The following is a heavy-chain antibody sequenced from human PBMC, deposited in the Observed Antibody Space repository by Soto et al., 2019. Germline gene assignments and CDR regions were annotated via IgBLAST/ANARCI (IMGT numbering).Heavy chain of an antibody. CDR1: GFSLSNARMG. CDR2: IFSNDEK. D-gene: IGHD3-9*01. J-gene: IGHJ4*02. V-gene: IGHV2-26*01. Sequence: QVTLKESGPVLVKPTETLTLTCTVSGFSLSNARMGVSWIRQPPGKALEWLAHIFSNDEKSYSTSLKSRLTISKDTSKSQVVLTMTNMDPVDTATYYCARIHPYDILTGYYNYHYFDYWGQGTLVTVSS. CDR3: ARIHPYDILTGYYNYHYFDY.